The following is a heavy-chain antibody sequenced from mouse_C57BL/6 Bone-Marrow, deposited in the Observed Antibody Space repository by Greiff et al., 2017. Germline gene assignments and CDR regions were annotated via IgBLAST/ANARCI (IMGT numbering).Heavy chain of an antibody. V-gene: IGHV1-81*01. Sequence: VQLQQSGAELARPGASVKLSCKASGYTFTSYGISWVKQITVQGLEWIGDIYPRSGNTYYNEKFKGKATLTADKSSSTAYMELRSLTSEDSAVYFCAETAQALFAYWGQGTLVTVSA. CDR2: IYPRSGNT. CDR3: AETAQALFAY. CDR1: GYTFTSYG. D-gene: IGHD3-2*02. J-gene: IGHJ3*01.